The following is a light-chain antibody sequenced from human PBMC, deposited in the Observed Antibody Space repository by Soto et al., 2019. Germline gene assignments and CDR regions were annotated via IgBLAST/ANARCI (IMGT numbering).Light chain of an antibody. V-gene: IGKV3-20*01. CDR3: QHYHRSPQT. Sequence: TVLTQSPGTLSLSPGERAALSCRASQSVSSDWLAWYQQKPGQPPRLLIYGASNMATGIPDRFSGSGSGTDFTLTISRLEPEDFAFYSCQHYHRSPQTFGRGTMVEIK. J-gene: IGKJ1*01. CDR2: GAS. CDR1: QSVSSDW.